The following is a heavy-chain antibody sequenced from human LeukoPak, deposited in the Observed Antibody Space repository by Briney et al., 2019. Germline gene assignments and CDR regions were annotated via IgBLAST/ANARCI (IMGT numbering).Heavy chain of an antibody. Sequence: PSETLSLTCTVSGGSISSSSYYWGWIRQPPGKGLEWIGSIYYSGSTYYNPSLKSRVTISVDTSKNQFSLKLSSVTAADTAVYYCAREDTAMVDFDYWGQGTLVTVSS. V-gene: IGHV4-39*07. D-gene: IGHD5-18*01. CDR1: GGSISSSSYY. CDR3: AREDTAMVDFDY. J-gene: IGHJ4*02. CDR2: IYYSGST.